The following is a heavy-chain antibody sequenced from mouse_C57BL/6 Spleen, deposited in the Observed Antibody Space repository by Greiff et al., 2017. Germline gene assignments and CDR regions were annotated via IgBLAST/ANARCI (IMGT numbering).Heavy chain of an antibody. CDR3: ARDKGDYYGSSAWFAY. CDR1: GFTFSSYA. Sequence: EVMLVESGGGLVKPGGSLKLSCAASGFTFSSYAMSWVRQTPEKRLEWVATISDGGSYTYYPDNVKGRFTISRDNAKNNLYLQMSHLKSEDTAMYYCARDKGDYYGSSAWFAYWGQGTLVTVSA. V-gene: IGHV5-4*01. D-gene: IGHD1-1*01. CDR2: ISDGGSYT. J-gene: IGHJ3*01.